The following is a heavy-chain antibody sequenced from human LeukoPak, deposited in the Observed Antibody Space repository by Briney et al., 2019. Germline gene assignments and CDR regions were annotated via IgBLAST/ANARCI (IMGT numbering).Heavy chain of an antibody. D-gene: IGHD6-19*01. Sequence: SETLSLTCTVSRGSIVGYFWTWVRQPPGRGLECIGNIRFSGATSYNPSLESRVTISVDSSKSQIFLNLRSVTTADTAVYYCARGNGWHDYWGQGTLVTVSS. V-gene: IGHV4-59*01. J-gene: IGHJ4*02. CDR2: IRFSGAT. CDR3: ARGNGWHDY. CDR1: RGSIVGYF.